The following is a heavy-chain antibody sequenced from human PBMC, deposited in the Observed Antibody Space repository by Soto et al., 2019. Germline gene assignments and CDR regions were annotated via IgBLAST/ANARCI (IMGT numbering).Heavy chain of an antibody. V-gene: IGHV3-30*18. CDR1: GFTFSSYG. D-gene: IGHD3-3*01. Sequence: GGSLRLSCAASGFTFSSYGMHWVRQAPGKGLEWVAVISYDGSNKYYADSVKGRFTISRDNSKNTLYLQMNSLRAEDTAVYYCAKDYFPDDFWSGMPSPNWFDPWGQGTLVTVSS. J-gene: IGHJ5*02. CDR2: ISYDGSNK. CDR3: AKDYFPDDFWSGMPSPNWFDP.